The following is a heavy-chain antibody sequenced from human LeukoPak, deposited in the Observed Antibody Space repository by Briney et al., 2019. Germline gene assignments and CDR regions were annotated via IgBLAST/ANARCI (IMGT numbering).Heavy chain of an antibody. V-gene: IGHV3-66*02. CDR1: GFTISSNY. CDR2: ISSGGST. CDR3: ARDPAGTEGY. J-gene: IGHJ4*02. D-gene: IGHD6-25*01. Sequence: GGSLRLSCAASGFTISSNYMSWVRQAPGKGLEWVSVISSGGSTYYADSVKGRSTIYRDNSKNTLYLRKNSRRAEDTAVHYCARDPAGTEGYWAQGTMVSVSS.